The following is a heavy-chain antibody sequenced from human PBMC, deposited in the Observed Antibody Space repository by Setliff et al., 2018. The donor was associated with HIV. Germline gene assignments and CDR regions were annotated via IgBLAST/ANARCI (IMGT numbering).Heavy chain of an antibody. Sequence: ASVKVSCKVSGYTLTELSIHWVRQPPGKGLEWMGGFHPEHGEPIYAQKFQGRVTMTTDASTSTAYMELGSLTSDDTAFYYCASAGEMLTGKFYYWAQGTLVTVSS. CDR2: FHPEHGEP. CDR3: ASAGEMLTGKFYY. J-gene: IGHJ4*02. CDR1: GYTLTELS. V-gene: IGHV1-24*01. D-gene: IGHD3-16*01.